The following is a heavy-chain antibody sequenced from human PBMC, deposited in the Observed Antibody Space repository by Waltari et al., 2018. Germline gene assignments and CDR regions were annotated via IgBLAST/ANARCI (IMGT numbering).Heavy chain of an antibody. CDR3: ARGVGATAFDI. J-gene: IGHJ3*02. CDR1: GGSISSYY. Sequence: QVQLQESGPGLVKPSETLSLTCTVSGGSISSYYWSWIRQPQGKGLEWIGYIYYSGSTNSNPSRKSRVTISVDTSKNQFALKLSSGTAADTAVYYCARGVGATAFDIWGQGTMVTVSS. D-gene: IGHD1-26*01. V-gene: IGHV4-59*01. CDR2: IYYSGST.